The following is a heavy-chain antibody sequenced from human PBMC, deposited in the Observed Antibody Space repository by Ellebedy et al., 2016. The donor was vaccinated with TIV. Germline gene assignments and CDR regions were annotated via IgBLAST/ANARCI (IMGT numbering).Heavy chain of an antibody. V-gene: IGHV4-34*01. CDR1: GGSFSVYY. Sequence: MPSETLSLTCAVYGGSFSVYYWSWIRKSPGKGLEWIGEINHSGDINYNPSLKSRVTISVDTSKNQFSLKLSSVTAADTAVYYCAKKAAFVAVAGTVACWFDPWGQGTLVTVSS. D-gene: IGHD6-19*01. J-gene: IGHJ5*02. CDR2: INHSGDI. CDR3: AKKAAFVAVAGTVACWFDP.